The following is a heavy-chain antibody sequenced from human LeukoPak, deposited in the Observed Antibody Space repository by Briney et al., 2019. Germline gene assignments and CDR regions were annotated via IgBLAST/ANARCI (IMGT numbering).Heavy chain of an antibody. CDR1: GFTFSNYW. CDR2: IKSDGSST. CDR3: AKKYGVTVYGSGLNYFDY. Sequence: GGSLRLTCAASGFTFSNYWMHWVRQAPGEALMWVSRIKSDGSSTTYADSVKGRFTISRDNSKNTLYLQMNSLRAEDTAIYYCAKKYGVTVYGSGLNYFDYWGQGTLVTVSS. V-gene: IGHV3-74*01. J-gene: IGHJ4*02. D-gene: IGHD6-19*01.